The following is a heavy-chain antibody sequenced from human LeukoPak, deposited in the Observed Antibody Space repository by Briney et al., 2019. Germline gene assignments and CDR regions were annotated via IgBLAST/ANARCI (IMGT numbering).Heavy chain of an antibody. J-gene: IGHJ3*02. V-gene: IGHV4-59*06. CDR1: GGSISSYY. D-gene: IGHD3-22*01. Sequence: SETLSLTCTVSGGSISSYYWSWIRQHPGKGLEWIGYTYFSGRTYYSPSLKSRVIISVDTSKNHFSLNLSSVTAADTAVYYCARTYDSSDYSFDIWGQGTMVTVSS. CDR3: ARTYDSSDYSFDI. CDR2: TYFSGRT.